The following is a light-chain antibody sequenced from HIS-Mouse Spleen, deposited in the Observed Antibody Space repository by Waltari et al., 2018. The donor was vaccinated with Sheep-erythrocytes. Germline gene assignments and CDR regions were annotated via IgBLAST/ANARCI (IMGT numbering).Light chain of an antibody. CDR2: WAS. CDR1: QSVLYSSNNKNY. J-gene: IGKJ1*01. CDR3: QQYYSTPRT. V-gene: IGKV4-1*01. Sequence: IVMTQSPDSLAVSLGERATINCKSSQSVLYSSNNKNYLAWYQQKTGPPPKLLIYWASTRGSGVPDRFSGSGSGTDVTLTISSLQAEDVAVYYCQQYYSTPRTFGQGTKVEIK.